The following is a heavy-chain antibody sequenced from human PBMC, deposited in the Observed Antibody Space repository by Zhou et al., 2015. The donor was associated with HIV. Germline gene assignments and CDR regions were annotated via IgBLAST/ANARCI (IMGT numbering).Heavy chain of an antibody. V-gene: IGHV1-69*01. J-gene: IGHJ5*02. CDR3: ARVLGYCSGGSCSRNWFDP. D-gene: IGHD2-15*01. CDR2: IIPIFGTA. CDR1: GGTFSSYA. Sequence: QVQLVQSGAEVKKPGSSVKVSCKASGGTFSSYAISWVRQAPGQGLEWMGGIIPIFGTANYAQKFQGRVTITADESTSTAYMELSSLRSEDTAVYYCARVLGYCSGGSCSRNWFDPWGQGTLVTVSS.